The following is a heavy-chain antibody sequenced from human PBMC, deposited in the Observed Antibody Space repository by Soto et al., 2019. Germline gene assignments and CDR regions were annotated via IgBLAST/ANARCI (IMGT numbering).Heavy chain of an antibody. Sequence: SETLSLTCSVSGGSISSYDWSWIRQPPGKGLEWIGYIYHSGSTNYNPPLKSRVTISVDTSKNQFSLKLSSVTAADTAVYYCARGRWLRLIEYWGQGTLVTVSS. CDR1: GGSISSYD. J-gene: IGHJ4*02. CDR2: IYHSGST. CDR3: ARGRWLRLIEY. V-gene: IGHV4-59*12. D-gene: IGHD5-12*01.